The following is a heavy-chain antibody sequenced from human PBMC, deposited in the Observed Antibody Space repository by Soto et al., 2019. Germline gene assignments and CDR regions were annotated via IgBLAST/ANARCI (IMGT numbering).Heavy chain of an antibody. Sequence: KASETLSLTCTVSGGSISSGGYYWSWIRQHPGKGLEWIGYIYYSGSTYYNPSLKSRVTISVDTSKNQFSLKLSSVTAADTAVYYCARERARITGTSGHAFDIWGQGXMVTVSS. CDR3: ARERARITGTSGHAFDI. CDR2: IYYSGST. V-gene: IGHV4-31*03. J-gene: IGHJ3*02. D-gene: IGHD1-20*01. CDR1: GGSISSGGYY.